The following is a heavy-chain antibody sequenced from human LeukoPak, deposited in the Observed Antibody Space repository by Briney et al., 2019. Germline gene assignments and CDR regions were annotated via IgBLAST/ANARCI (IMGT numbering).Heavy chain of an antibody. CDR3: ARESNSHYYYYHHLDV. D-gene: IGHD4-11*01. J-gene: IGHJ6*03. V-gene: IGHV4-38-2*02. CDR2: IYHSGST. CDR1: GYSISSGYY. Sequence: PSETLSLTCTVSGYSISSGYYWGWIRQPPGKGLEWIGSIYHSGSTYYNPSLKSRVTISVDTSKNQFSLKLTSVTAADTAVYYCARESNSHYYYYHHLDVWGKGTTVTVSS.